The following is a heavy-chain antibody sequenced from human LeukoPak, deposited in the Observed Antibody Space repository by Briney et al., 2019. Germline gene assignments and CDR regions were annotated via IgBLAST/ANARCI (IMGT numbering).Heavy chain of an antibody. CDR3: ARDHYYDSSEPNDY. J-gene: IGHJ4*02. V-gene: IGHV1-18*01. CDR2: ISAYNGNT. Sequence: ASVKVSCKASGYTFTSYGISWVRQAPGQGLEWMGWISAYNGNTNYAQKFQGRVTITADKSTSTAYMELSSLRSEDTAVYYCARDHYYDSSEPNDYWGQGTLVTVSS. CDR1: GYTFTSYG. D-gene: IGHD3-22*01.